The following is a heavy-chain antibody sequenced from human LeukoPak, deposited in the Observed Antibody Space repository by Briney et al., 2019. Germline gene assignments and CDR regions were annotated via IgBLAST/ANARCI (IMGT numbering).Heavy chain of an antibody. D-gene: IGHD6-6*01. V-gene: IGHV3-7*03. Sequence: GGSLRLSCAASGFTFSSYSMNWVRQAPGKGLEWVASINSDGSEGYYADVVKGRFTISRDNAKNSLYPQINSLRAEDTAVYYCARSSYSSSSSVWGQGTMVTVSS. J-gene: IGHJ3*01. CDR1: GFTFSSYS. CDR3: ARSSYSSSSSV. CDR2: INSDGSEG.